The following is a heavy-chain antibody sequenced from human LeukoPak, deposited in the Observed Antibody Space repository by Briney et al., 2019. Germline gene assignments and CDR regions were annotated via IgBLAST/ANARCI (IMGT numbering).Heavy chain of an antibody. Sequence: GGSLRLSCAASGFTFSSYSMNWVRQAPGKGLEWVSSISSSSSYIYYADSVKGRFTISRDNAKNSLYLQMNSLRAEDTAVYYCATSRFSDYMDDWGQGTLVTVSS. CDR3: ATSRFSDYMDD. CDR1: GFTFSSYS. V-gene: IGHV3-21*01. J-gene: IGHJ4*02. CDR2: ISSSSSYI. D-gene: IGHD5-12*01.